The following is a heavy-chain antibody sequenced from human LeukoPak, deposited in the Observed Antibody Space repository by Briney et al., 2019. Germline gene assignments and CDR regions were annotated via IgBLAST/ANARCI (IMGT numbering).Heavy chain of an antibody. CDR1: GFTFSSYS. J-gene: IGHJ5*02. D-gene: IGHD4-11*01. V-gene: IGHV4-34*01. CDR3: ARRLRSWWLQKLNWFDP. Sequence: GSLRLSCAASGFTFSSYSMMWVRQAPGKGLEWIGEINHSGSTNYNPSLKSRVTISVDTSKNQFSLKLSSVTAADTAVYYCARRLRSWWLQKLNWFDPWGQGTLVTVSS. CDR2: INHSGST.